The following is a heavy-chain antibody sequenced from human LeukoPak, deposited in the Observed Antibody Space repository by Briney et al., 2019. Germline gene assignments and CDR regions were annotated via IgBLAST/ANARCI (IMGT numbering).Heavy chain of an antibody. V-gene: IGHV1-24*01. Sequence: GASVKVSCKVSGHTLSELSMHWVRQAPGKGLEWMGGFDPEDGETIYAQKFQGRVTMTEDASTNTAYMELSSLRSDDTAVYYCATARITMDWGQGWFDPWGQGTLVTVCS. CDR1: GHTLSELS. CDR3: ATARITMDWGQGWFDP. D-gene: IGHD3-10*01. J-gene: IGHJ5*02. CDR2: FDPEDGET.